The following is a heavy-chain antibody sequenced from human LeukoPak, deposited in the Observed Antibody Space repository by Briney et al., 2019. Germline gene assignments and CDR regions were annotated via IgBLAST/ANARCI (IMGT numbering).Heavy chain of an antibody. CDR3: ARAKKAVAGFFDY. D-gene: IGHD6-19*01. CDR1: GDSISSYY. J-gene: IGHJ4*02. V-gene: IGHV4-59*01. Sequence: SETLSLTCTVSGDSISSYYWSWIRQPPGKRLEWIGYIYYSGSTNYNPSTKSRLTISIDTSKNQLSLKLSSVTAADTAVYYCARAKKAVAGFFDYWGQGTLVTVSS. CDR2: IYYSGST.